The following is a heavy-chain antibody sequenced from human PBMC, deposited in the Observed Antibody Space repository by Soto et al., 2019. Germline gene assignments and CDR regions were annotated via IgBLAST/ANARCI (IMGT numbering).Heavy chain of an antibody. CDR2: IYYSGST. V-gene: IGHV4-59*01. D-gene: IGHD6-19*01. CDR3: ARSTDSSGWRFDY. Sequence: SETLSLTCTVSGASISVYSWSWIRQPPGKGLEWIGYIYYSGSTNYNPSLKSRVAISVDTSKNQFSLKLSSVTDADTAVYYCARSTDSSGWRFDYWGQGTQVTVSS. CDR1: GASISVYS. J-gene: IGHJ4*02.